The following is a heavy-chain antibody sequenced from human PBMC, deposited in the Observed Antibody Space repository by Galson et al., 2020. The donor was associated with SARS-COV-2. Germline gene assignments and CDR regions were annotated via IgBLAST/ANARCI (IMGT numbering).Heavy chain of an antibody. J-gene: IGHJ4*02. D-gene: IGHD3-22*01. V-gene: IGHV4-34*01. CDR2: ITQSGSV. CDR3: ARGLFQTTMVIVVFTSGSFSFDS. CDR1: GGSFSGHY. Sequence: SETLSLTCAVYGGSFSGHYWSWIRQSPGKGLEWIGEITQSGSVNYNPSLKSRVTISADTSKNQFSLELRSVTAADTAVYYCARGLFQTTMVIVVFTSGSFSFDSWGQGTLVGVS.